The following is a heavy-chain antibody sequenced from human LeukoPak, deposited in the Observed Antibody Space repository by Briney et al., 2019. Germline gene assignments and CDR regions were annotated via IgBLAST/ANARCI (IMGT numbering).Heavy chain of an antibody. CDR1: GGSISNYY. D-gene: IGHD7-27*01. CDR2: VSYSGSS. Sequence: PSETLSLTCTVSGGSISNYYWSWIRQPPGKRLEWIGYVSYSGSSSSNPSLESRVTVSVDMSKSQFSLRLSSVTASDTAVYYCARLQGRGDNYLDSWGQGILVTVSS. V-gene: IGHV4-59*08. J-gene: IGHJ4*02. CDR3: ARLQGRGDNYLDS.